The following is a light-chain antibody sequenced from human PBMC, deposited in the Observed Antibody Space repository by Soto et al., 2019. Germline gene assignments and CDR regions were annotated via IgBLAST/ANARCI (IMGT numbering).Light chain of an antibody. Sequence: QSVLTQPPSASGTPGQRVTISCSGSSSNIGSNTVNWFQQLPGTAPKLLIYSSTQRPSGVPDRFSGSKSGTSASLAISGLQSEDEADYYCAAWDDSLNGDVVFGGGTKLTVL. CDR3: AAWDDSLNGDVV. J-gene: IGLJ2*01. CDR1: SSNIGSNT. CDR2: SST. V-gene: IGLV1-44*01.